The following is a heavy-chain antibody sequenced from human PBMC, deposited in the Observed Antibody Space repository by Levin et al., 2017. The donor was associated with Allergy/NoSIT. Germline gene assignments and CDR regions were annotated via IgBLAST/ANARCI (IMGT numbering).Heavy chain of an antibody. CDR1: GFTFNNFA. Sequence: PGGSLRLSCAASGFTFNNFAMSWVRQAPGKGLEWVSSISTSGDSTYQADSVKGRFSISRDNSKNTVYLQMSGLGAEDTALYYCAKSWLSSGPRGLFDYWGQGTLVTVSS. J-gene: IGHJ4*02. D-gene: IGHD6-19*01. CDR3: AKSWLSSGPRGLFDY. CDR2: ISTSGDST. V-gene: IGHV3-23*01.